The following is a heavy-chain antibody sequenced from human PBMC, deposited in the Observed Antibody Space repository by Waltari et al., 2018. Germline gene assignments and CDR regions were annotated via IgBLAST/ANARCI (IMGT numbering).Heavy chain of an antibody. V-gene: IGHV1-69*13. J-gene: IGHJ4*02. CDR2: IIPILGTA. Sequence: QVQLVQSGAEVKKPGSSVKVSCKASGGTFSSYAISWVRQAPGQGLEWMGGIIPILGTATNAQKSQGRVTITADESTSTAYMELSSLRSEDTAVYYCARGGVGATHYFDYWGQGTLVTVSS. D-gene: IGHD1-26*01. CDR3: ARGGVGATHYFDY. CDR1: GGTFSSYA.